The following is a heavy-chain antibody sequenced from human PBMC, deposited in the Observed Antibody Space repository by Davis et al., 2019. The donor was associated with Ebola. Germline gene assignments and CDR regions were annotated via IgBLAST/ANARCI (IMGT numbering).Heavy chain of an antibody. CDR2: ISYDGSNK. CDR1: GFTFSSYG. J-gene: IGHJ6*02. CDR3: ARLGYCSGGRCGDHYYYGMDV. Sequence: PGGSLRLSCAASGFTFSSYGMHWVRQAPGKGLEWVAVISYDGSNKYYADSVKGRFTISRDNSKNTLYLQMNSLRAEDTAVYYCARLGYCSGGRCGDHYYYGMDVWGQGTTVTVSS. D-gene: IGHD2-15*01. V-gene: IGHV3-30*03.